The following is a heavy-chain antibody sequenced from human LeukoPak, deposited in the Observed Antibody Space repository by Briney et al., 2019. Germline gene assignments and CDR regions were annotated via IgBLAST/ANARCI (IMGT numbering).Heavy chain of an antibody. V-gene: IGHV3-30*02. J-gene: IGHJ5*02. CDR1: GFTFSSYG. Sequence: QPGGSLRLSCAASGFTFSSYGMHWVRQAPGKGLEWVAFIRYDGSNKYYADSVKGRFTISRDNSKNTLYLQMNSLRAEDAAVYYWAKEPPQYDDFCSGFCFDPWGQGTLVTVSS. D-gene: IGHD3-3*01. CDR2: IRYDGSNK. CDR3: AKEPPQYDDFCSGFCFDP.